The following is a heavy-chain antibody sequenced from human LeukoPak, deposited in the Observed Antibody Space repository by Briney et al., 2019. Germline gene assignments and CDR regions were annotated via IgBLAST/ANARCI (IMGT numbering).Heavy chain of an antibody. CDR1: GGSISSSTYY. Sequence: SSETLPLTCTVSGGSISSSTYYWACIRQPPGKGLEWIGSIHYSGSPYYNPSLKSRVTISVDTSKNQFSLRLSSVTAADTAIYFCATSRSRWFSLDYWGQGTLVSVSS. V-gene: IGHV4-39*01. CDR2: IHYSGSP. D-gene: IGHD6-19*01. CDR3: ATSRSRWFSLDY. J-gene: IGHJ4*02.